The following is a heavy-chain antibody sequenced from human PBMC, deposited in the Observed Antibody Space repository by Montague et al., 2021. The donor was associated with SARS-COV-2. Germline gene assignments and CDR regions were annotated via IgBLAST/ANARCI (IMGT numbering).Heavy chain of an antibody. CDR2: IYYTGST. CDR3: ARAQTTGFMANCGNHLDY. J-gene: IGHJ4*02. Sequence: SETLSLTCTVSGGSISGYYWTWMRQPPGKGLEWLGHIYYTGSTKYNPSLKSRVTISIDTPKNQFSLKLTSVTAADTAVYFCARAQTTGFMANCGNHLDYWGQGTLVTVSS. D-gene: IGHD1-14*01. V-gene: IGHV4-59*01. CDR1: GGSISGYY.